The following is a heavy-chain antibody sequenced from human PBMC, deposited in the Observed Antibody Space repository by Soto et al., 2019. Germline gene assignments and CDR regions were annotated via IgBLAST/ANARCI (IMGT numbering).Heavy chain of an antibody. D-gene: IGHD6-6*01. J-gene: IGHJ4*02. CDR2: ISYDGTNK. V-gene: IGHV3-30*18. CDR1: GFTFNSYV. Sequence: SLRLSCSASGFTFNSYVMHWVRQAPGKGLEWVAVISYDGTNKYYADSVKGRFTISRDNSKNTLHLQMNSLRAEDTALYYCAKDKGAAHYYFDSWGQGTLVTVS. CDR3: AKDKGAAHYYFDS.